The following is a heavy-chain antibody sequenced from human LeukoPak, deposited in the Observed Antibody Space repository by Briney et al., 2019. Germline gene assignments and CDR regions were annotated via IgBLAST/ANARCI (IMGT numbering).Heavy chain of an antibody. V-gene: IGHV3-30*02. D-gene: IGHD3-22*01. Sequence: QPGGSLRLSCAASGFTFSSYAMHWVRQAPGKGLEWVAFIRYDGSSKFYADSVKGRFTISRDNSKNTLFLQMNSLRAEDTAVYYCAKESESYDSSGSTFDYWGQGTLVTVSS. J-gene: IGHJ4*02. CDR2: IRYDGSSK. CDR3: AKESESYDSSGSTFDY. CDR1: GFTFSSYA.